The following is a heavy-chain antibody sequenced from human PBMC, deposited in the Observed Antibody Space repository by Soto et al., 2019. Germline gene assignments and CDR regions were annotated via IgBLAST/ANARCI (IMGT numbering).Heavy chain of an antibody. CDR2: ISGYNGNT. J-gene: IGHJ4*01. Sequence: ASVKVSCKASGYTFNTYAITWVRQAPGQGLEWMGWISGYNGNTNYAQTLQGRGTMTTDTSTSTAYLELRSLRSDDTAVYYCARTVEYDSIPYYYDDFWGQGTLVTVSS. CDR1: GYTFNTYA. CDR3: ARTVEYDSIPYYYDDF. D-gene: IGHD2-21*01. V-gene: IGHV1-18*01.